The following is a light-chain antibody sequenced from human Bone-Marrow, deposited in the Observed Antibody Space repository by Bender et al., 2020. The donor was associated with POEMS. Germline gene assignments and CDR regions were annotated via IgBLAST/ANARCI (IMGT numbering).Light chain of an antibody. CDR3: SSYTISSPPYV. J-gene: IGLJ1*01. Sequence: QSALTQPRSVSGSPGQSVTISCTGTSSDVGGFQFVSWYQQHPGKAPKVMIDAVSRRPSGVPDRFSGSRSGSTASLTISGLQAEDEAHYYCSSYTISSPPYVFGTGTKVTVL. CDR1: SSDVGGFQF. V-gene: IGLV2-11*01. CDR2: AVS.